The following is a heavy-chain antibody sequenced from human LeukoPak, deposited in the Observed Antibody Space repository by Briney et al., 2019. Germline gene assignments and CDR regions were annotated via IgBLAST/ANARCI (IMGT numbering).Heavy chain of an antibody. CDR3: ATAPHYDFWSGYYRY. J-gene: IGHJ4*02. Sequence: ASVKVSCKVSGYTLTELSMHWVRQAPGKGLEWMGGFDPEDGETIYAQKFQGRVTMTEDTSTDTAYMELSSLRSEDTAVYYCATAPHYDFWSGYYRYWGQGTLVTVSS. V-gene: IGHV1-24*01. D-gene: IGHD3-3*01. CDR2: FDPEDGET. CDR1: GYTLTELS.